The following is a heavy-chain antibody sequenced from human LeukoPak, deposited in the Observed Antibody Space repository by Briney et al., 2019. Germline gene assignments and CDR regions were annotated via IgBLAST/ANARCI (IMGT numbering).Heavy chain of an antibody. CDR1: GFTFSSYS. CDR2: ISYDGSNK. V-gene: IGHV3-30*03. CDR3: ARAKVYYDFWSGYSAFDY. Sequence: GGSLRLSCAASGFTFSSYSMNWVRQAPGKGLEWVAVISYDGSNKYYADSVKGRFTISRDNSKNTLYLQMNSLRAEDTAVYYCARAKVYYDFWSGYSAFDYWGQGTLVTVSS. J-gene: IGHJ4*02. D-gene: IGHD3-3*01.